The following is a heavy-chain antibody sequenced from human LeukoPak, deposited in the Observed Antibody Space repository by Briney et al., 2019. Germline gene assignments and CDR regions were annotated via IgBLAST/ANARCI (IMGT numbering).Heavy chain of an antibody. D-gene: IGHD1-26*01. V-gene: IGHV4-31*03. CDR2: IYHSGNT. CDR1: GGSISSGGYY. Sequence: TSETLSLTCTVSGGSISSGGYYWSWIRQLPGKGLEWIGYIYHSGNTVYKPSLRSRVTMSVDTSKNQFSLKLTSVTAADTGVYYCARVSGASAKYNWFDPWGQGTLVTVSS. J-gene: IGHJ5*02. CDR3: ARVSGASAKYNWFDP.